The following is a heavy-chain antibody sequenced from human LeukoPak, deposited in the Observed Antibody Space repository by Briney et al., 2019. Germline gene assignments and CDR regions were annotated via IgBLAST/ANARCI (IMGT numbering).Heavy chain of an antibody. V-gene: IGHV3-30-3*01. Sequence: GGSLRLSCAASGFTFSSYAMHCVRQAPGKGLEWVAVISYDGSNKYYADSVKGRFTISRDNSKNTLYLQMNSLRAEDTAVYYCALRASTNIPGYWGQGTLVTVSS. CDR1: GFTFSSYA. D-gene: IGHD2/OR15-2a*01. CDR2: ISYDGSNK. CDR3: ALRASTNIPGY. J-gene: IGHJ4*02.